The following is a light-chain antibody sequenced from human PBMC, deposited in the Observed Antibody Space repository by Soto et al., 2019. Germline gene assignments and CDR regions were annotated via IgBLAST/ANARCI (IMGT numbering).Light chain of an antibody. CDR2: LGS. J-gene: IGKJ5*01. CDR1: QSLLYTNGYNY. Sequence: IVMIHSPLSLPVTAGEAASISCRPSQSLLYTNGYNYLDWYLQKPGQSPQLLIYLGSNRAPGVPDRFSGSGSGTDFKLKISRVEAEDVGVYYCMQSLQDVTFGQGTRLEIQ. CDR3: MQSLQDVT. V-gene: IGKV2-28*01.